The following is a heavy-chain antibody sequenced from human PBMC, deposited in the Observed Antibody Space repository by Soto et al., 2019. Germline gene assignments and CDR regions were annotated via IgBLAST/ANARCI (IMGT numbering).Heavy chain of an antibody. Sequence: SETLSLTCTVSGGSINTFYWSWVRQPAGKGLEWIGRIFSSGSTSFNPSLESRVAMSVDTSKNHFSLKLSSVSAADTARYFCAGYCSSSICTEDHYFALEVWGQGTTVTVSS. CDR1: GGSINTFY. CDR2: IFSSGST. CDR3: AGYCSSSICTEDHYFALEV. J-gene: IGHJ6*02. V-gene: IGHV4-4*07. D-gene: IGHD2-2*01.